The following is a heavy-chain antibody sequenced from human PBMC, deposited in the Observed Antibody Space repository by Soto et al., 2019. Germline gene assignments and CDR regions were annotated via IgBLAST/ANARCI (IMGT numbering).Heavy chain of an antibody. Sequence: SETLSLTCGVSGYSISSGYYCGWIRQSPGKGLEWIGSINRSGNTYYNPSLRSRVTISVDTSRNQVSLKLSSVTAADTAVYYCGRSGDDYGSYIDYWGHGTLVTVS. D-gene: IGHD4-17*01. J-gene: IGHJ4*01. CDR2: INRSGNT. CDR3: GRSGDDYGSYIDY. V-gene: IGHV4-38-2*01. CDR1: GYSISSGYY.